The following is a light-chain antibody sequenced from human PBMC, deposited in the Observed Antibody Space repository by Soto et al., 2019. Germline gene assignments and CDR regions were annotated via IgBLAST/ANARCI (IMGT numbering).Light chain of an antibody. CDR1: SSDIGAYRF. J-gene: IGLJ2*01. CDR3: SSYAGSDKHVL. V-gene: IGLV2-8*01. CDR2: EVI. Sequence: QSVLTQPPSASGSPGQSVIISCTGTSSDIGAYRFVSWYQQHPGKAPKLMIYEVIKRPSGVPDRFSGSKSGNTASLTVSGLQAEDVADYYCSSYAGSDKHVLFGGGTKLTVL.